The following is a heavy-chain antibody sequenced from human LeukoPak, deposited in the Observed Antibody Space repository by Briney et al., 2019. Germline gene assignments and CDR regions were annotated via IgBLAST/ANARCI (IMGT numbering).Heavy chain of an antibody. CDR2: INAGNGNT. D-gene: IGHD6-13*01. V-gene: IGHV1-3*01. Sequence: GASVKVSCKASGYTFTSYAMHWVRHAPGQRLEWMGWINAGNGNTKYSQKFQGRVTITRDTSASTAYMELSSLRSEDTAVYYCARDLPGSPYSSSWYARDYWGQGTLVTVSS. CDR1: GYTFTSYA. J-gene: IGHJ4*02. CDR3: ARDLPGSPYSSSWYARDY.